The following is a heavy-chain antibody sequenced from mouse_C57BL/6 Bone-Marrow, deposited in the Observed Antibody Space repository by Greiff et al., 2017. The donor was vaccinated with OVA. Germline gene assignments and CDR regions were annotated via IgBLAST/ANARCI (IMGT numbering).Heavy chain of an antibody. CDR2: IYPRSGNT. Sequence: VQLQQSGAELARPGASVKLSCKASGYTFTSYGISWVKQRTGQGLEWIGEIYPRSGNTYYNEKFKGKATLTADKSSSTAYMELRSLTSEDSAVYFCARSGGTYGGQGTTLTVSS. D-gene: IGHD2-14*01. J-gene: IGHJ2*01. CDR1: GYTFTSYG. V-gene: IGHV1-81*01. CDR3: ARSGGTY.